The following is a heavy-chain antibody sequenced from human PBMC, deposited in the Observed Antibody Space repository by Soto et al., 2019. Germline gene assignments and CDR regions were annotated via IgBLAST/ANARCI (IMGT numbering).Heavy chain of an antibody. V-gene: IGHV1-18*01. CDR1: GYTFTSDG. CDR2: ISAYNGNT. CDR3: ARPSMGYSHFFDY. Sequence: ASVKVSCKASGYTFTSDGISWVRQAPGQGLEWMGWISAYNGNTNYAQKLQGRVTMTTDTATSTAYMELRSLRYDDTAVYSCARPSMGYSHFFDYWGQGTLVTVSS. J-gene: IGHJ4*02. D-gene: IGHD4-4*01.